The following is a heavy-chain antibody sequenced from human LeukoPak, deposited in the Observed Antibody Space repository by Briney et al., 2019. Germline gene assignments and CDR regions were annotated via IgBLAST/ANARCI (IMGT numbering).Heavy chain of an antibody. V-gene: IGHV4-39*01. Sequence: LRLSCAASGGSISSSSYYWGWIRQPPGKGLEWIGSIYYSGSTYYNPSLKSRVTISVDTSKNQFSLKLSSVTAADTAVYYCASRGSYSSGWTLWGYWGQGTLVTVSS. CDR2: IYYSGST. CDR3: ASRGSYSSGWTLWGY. CDR1: GGSISSSSYY. D-gene: IGHD6-19*01. J-gene: IGHJ4*02.